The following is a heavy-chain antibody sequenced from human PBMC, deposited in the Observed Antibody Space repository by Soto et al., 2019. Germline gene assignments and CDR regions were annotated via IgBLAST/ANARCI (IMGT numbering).Heavy chain of an antibody. CDR3: ARHNYGSGSTYFDY. CDR2: IYYSGST. Sequence: SETLSLTCTVSGGSISSYYWSWIRQPPGKGLEWIGYIYYSGSTNYNPSLKSRVTISVDTSKNQFSLKLNSMTAADTAVYYCARHNYGSGSTYFDYWGQGTLVTVAS. CDR1: GGSISSYY. D-gene: IGHD3-10*01. J-gene: IGHJ4*02. V-gene: IGHV4-59*08.